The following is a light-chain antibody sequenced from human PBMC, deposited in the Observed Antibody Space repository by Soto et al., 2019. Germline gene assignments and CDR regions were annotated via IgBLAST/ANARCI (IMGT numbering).Light chain of an antibody. CDR1: QSLLHSNGYNY. V-gene: IGKV2-28*01. Sequence: DFVMTQSPLSLTVTPGEPASISCRSSQSLLHSNGYNYLDWYVQKPGQSPQLLVYLGSSRASGVPDRFSGSGSGTDFTLKISRVEAEDVGVYYCIQALQTPPAFGQGTKLEIK. CDR2: LGS. J-gene: IGKJ2*01. CDR3: IQALQTPPA.